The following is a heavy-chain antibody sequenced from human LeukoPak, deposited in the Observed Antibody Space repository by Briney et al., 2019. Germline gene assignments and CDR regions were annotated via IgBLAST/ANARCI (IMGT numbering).Heavy chain of an antibody. CDR3: ATQSITLVVVISPFDY. V-gene: IGHV3-30*02. CDR2: IQDDGATT. CDR1: GLTFSNFP. J-gene: IGHJ4*02. D-gene: IGHD3-22*01. Sequence: GGSLRLSCAASGLTFSNFPTHWVRQAPGKGLEWVALIQDDGATTNYADSVRGRFTISRDDSKSTVYLQMNSLKPDDTAVYYCATQSITLVVVISPFDYWGQGTLVTVSS.